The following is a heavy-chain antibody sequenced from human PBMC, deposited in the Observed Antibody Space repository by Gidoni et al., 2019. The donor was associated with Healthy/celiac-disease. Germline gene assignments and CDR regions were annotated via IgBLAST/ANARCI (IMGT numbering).Heavy chain of an antibody. Sequence: QVQLQESGPGLVKPSQTLSLTCTVSGAAISSGSYYWCWSRQPAGKGLEWIGRIYTRGKTNTNPSLKSRVTISVDTSKNQFSLKLSSVTAADTAVYYCARGLSDYDYVWGSYRTNWFDPWGQGTLVTVSS. J-gene: IGHJ5*02. V-gene: IGHV4-61*02. CDR3: ARGLSDYDYVWGSYRTNWFDP. CDR1: GAAISSGSYY. D-gene: IGHD3-16*02. CDR2: IYTRGKT.